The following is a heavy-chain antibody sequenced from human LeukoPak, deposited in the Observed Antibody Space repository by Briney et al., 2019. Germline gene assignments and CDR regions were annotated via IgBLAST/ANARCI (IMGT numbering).Heavy chain of an antibody. CDR3: ARAVSSGYGYYYYMDV. CDR1: GYTFTGYY. CDR2: INPNSGGT. J-gene: IGHJ6*03. V-gene: IGHV1-2*02. Sequence: ASVKVSCKASGYTFTGYYMHWVRQAPGQGLEWMGWINPNSGGTNYAQKFQGRVTMTRDTSISTAYMELSRLRSGDTAVYYCARAVSSGYGYYYYMDVWGKGTTVTVSS. D-gene: IGHD6-19*01.